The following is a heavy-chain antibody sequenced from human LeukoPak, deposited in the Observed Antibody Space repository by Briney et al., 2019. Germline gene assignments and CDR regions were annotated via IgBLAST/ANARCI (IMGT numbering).Heavy chain of an antibody. CDR2: IYYSGSA. J-gene: IGHJ3*02. Sequence: SETLSLTCTVSGDSISSSSDYWGWIRQPPGKGLEWIGSIYYSGSAYYNPSLKSRVTISVDTSKNQFSLKLSSVTAADTAVYYRARGPPDCSSTSCYAFDAFDIWGQGTMVTVSS. V-gene: IGHV4-39*07. D-gene: IGHD2-2*01. CDR3: ARGPPDCSSTSCYAFDAFDI. CDR1: GDSISSSSDY.